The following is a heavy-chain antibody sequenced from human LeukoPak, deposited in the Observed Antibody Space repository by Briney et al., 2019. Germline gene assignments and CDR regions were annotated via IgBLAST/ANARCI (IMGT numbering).Heavy chain of an antibody. Sequence: GGSLRLSCAASGFTFSSYGMSWVRQAPGKGLEGVGGISGSGGCTYYADSVKALLTISTDNSKTTLYLPMNSLRAQDTAVSYCAKDLGIAVAGTVSSWFDPWGQGTLVTVSS. CDR1: GFTFSSYG. V-gene: IGHV3-23*01. CDR3: AKDLGIAVAGTVSSWFDP. D-gene: IGHD6-19*01. J-gene: IGHJ5*02. CDR2: ISGSGGCT.